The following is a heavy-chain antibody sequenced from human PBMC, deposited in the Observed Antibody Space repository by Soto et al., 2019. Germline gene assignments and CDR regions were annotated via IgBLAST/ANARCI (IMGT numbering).Heavy chain of an antibody. CDR1: GFTFSSYG. J-gene: IGHJ6*02. CDR2: ISYDGSNK. D-gene: IGHD6-19*01. V-gene: IGHV3-30*18. Sequence: GGSLRLSXAASGFTFSSYGMHWVRQAPGKGLEWVAVISYDGSNKYYADSVKGRFTISRDNSKNTLYLQMNSLRAEDTAVYYCAKEGGIAVAGTGYYYGMDVWGQGTTVTVSS. CDR3: AKEGGIAVAGTGYYYGMDV.